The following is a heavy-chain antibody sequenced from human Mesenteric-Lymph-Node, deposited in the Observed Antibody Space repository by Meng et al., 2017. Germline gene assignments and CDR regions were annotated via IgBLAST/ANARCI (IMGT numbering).Heavy chain of an antibody. Sequence: SVKVSCKASGDTFINYAISWVRQAPGQGLEWVGGLIPMFGTINYAQKLQGRVTVTTDQSTTTAYMELSSLRSEDTAVYYCARFPVIAAAGRGAFDIWGQGTMVTVSS. CDR1: GDTFINYA. CDR3: ARFPVIAAAGRGAFDI. CDR2: LIPMFGTI. J-gene: IGHJ3*02. D-gene: IGHD6-13*01. V-gene: IGHV1-69*05.